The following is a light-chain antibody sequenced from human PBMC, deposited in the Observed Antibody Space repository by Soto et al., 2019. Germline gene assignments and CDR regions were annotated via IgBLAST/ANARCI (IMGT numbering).Light chain of an antibody. Sequence: EIVLTQSPGTLSLSPGERATFSCRASQSVSNSSLAWYHQKPGQAPRLLLFAASRRATGIPDTFSGSGSGTDFTLTISRLEPEDFAVYYCQHYGTSLYTFGQGTKLEIK. J-gene: IGKJ2*01. V-gene: IGKV3-20*01. CDR1: QSVSNSS. CDR2: AAS. CDR3: QHYGTSLYT.